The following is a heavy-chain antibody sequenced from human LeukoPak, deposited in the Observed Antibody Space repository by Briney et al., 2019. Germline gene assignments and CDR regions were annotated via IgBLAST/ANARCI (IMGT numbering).Heavy chain of an antibody. CDR2: IYYSGST. D-gene: IGHD5-24*01. Sequence: SETLSLTCTVSGGSISSSSYCWGWIRQPPGKGLEWIGSIYYSGSTYYNPSPKSRVTISVDTSKNQFSLKLSSVTAADTAVYYCARHGLIATINAYFDYWGQGTLVTVSS. CDR1: GGSISSSSYC. V-gene: IGHV4-39*01. J-gene: IGHJ4*02. CDR3: ARHGLIATINAYFDY.